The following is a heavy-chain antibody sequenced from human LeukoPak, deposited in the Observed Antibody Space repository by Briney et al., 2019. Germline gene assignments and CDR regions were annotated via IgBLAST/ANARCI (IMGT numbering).Heavy chain of an antibody. CDR3: AKDRHSSGYWGGPFDY. CDR1: GFTFSSYA. Sequence: GGSLRLSCAASGFTFSSYAMSWVRQAPGKGLEWVSAISGSGGSTYYADSVRGRFTISRDNSKNTLYLQMNSLRAEDTAVYYCAKDRHSSGYWGGPFDYWGQGTLVTVSS. CDR2: ISGSGGST. D-gene: IGHD3-22*01. V-gene: IGHV3-23*01. J-gene: IGHJ4*02.